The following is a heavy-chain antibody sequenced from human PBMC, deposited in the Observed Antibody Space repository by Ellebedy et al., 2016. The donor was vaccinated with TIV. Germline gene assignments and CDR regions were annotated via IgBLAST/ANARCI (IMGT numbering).Heavy chain of an antibody. V-gene: IGHV3-30*04. CDR1: GFTLSDYS. D-gene: IGHD6-19*01. Sequence: GESLKISCAASGFTLSDYSIHWVRQAPGKGLEWVAFISNHGKEKYYADSVKGRFTISRDDSKNTVYLQISSLRPDDTAVYYCVRDGSGWDLDYWGQGTQVTVSS. CDR2: ISNHGKEK. J-gene: IGHJ4*02. CDR3: VRDGSGWDLDY.